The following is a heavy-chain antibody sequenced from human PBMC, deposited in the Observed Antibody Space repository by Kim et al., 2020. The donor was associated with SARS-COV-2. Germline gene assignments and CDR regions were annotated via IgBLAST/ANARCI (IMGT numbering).Heavy chain of an antibody. V-gene: IGHV3-33*01. CDR3: ARKPRYGMDV. J-gene: IGHJ6*02. CDR2: MWNDGINK. CDR1: GFTFSSYG. Sequence: GGSLRLSCAASGFTFSSYGIHWVRQAPGKGLEWVALMWNDGINKYYADSVKGRFTVSRDNSKNTLFLQMNSLRAEDTAVYYCARKPRYGMDVWGQGTTV.